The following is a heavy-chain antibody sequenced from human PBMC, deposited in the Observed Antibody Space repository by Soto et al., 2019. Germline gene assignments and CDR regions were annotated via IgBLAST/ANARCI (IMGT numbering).Heavy chain of an antibody. D-gene: IGHD6-6*01. CDR2: ISAYNGNT. J-gene: IGHJ5*02. CDR3: ARDRYSSSSTPNWFDP. V-gene: IGHV1-18*01. CDR1: GYSFTSYG. Sequence: ASVKVSCQASGYSFTSYGISWVRQAPGQGLEWMGWISAYNGNTNYAQKLQGRVTMTTDTSTSTAYMELRSLRSDDTAVYYCARDRYSSSSTPNWFDPWGQGTLVTVSS.